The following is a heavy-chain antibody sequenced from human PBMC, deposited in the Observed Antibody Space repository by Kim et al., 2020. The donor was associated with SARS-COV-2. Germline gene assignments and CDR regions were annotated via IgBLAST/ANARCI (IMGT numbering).Heavy chain of an antibody. CDR2: IIPIFGTA. V-gene: IGHV1-69*13. J-gene: IGHJ6*02. D-gene: IGHD4-17*01. CDR1: GGTFSSYA. CDR3: ARALKKSPPIGPPPTYGDYDFYFSMDV. Sequence: SVKVSCKASGGTFSSYAISWVRQAPGQGLEWMGGIIPIFGTANYAQKFQGRVTITADESTSTAYMELSSLRSEDTAVYYCARALKKSPPIGPPPTYGDYDFYFSMDVCGQGATGTVSS.